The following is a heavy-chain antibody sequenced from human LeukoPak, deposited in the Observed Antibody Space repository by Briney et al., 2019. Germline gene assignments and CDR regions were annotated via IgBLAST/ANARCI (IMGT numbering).Heavy chain of an antibody. CDR2: IYYSGST. J-gene: IGHJ5*02. Sequence: PSETLSLTRTVSGVSISSSSYYWGWIRQPPGKGLEWIGYIYYSGSTNYNPSLKSRVTISVDTSKNQFSLKLSSVTAADTAVYYCARAGPVDTAIVQVNWFDPWGQGTLVTVSS. CDR3: ARAGPVDTAIVQVNWFDP. V-gene: IGHV4-61*05. D-gene: IGHD5-18*01. CDR1: GVSISSSSYY.